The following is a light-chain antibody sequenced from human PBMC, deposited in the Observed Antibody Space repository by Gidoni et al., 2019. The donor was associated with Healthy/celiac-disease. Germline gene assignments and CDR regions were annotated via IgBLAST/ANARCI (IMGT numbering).Light chain of an antibody. CDR2: DAS. Sequence: DIQMTQSPSTLSASVGDRVTITCRASQSISSWLAWYQQKPGKAPKLLIYDASSLESGVPSRFSGSGSGTEFTFTISSLQPDDFATYYCQQYNSYPYTFXXXTKLEIK. J-gene: IGKJ2*01. CDR1: QSISSW. V-gene: IGKV1-5*01. CDR3: QQYNSYPYT.